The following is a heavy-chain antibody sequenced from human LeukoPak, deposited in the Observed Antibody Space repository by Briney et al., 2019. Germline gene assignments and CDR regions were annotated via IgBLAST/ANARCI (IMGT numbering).Heavy chain of an antibody. V-gene: IGHV4-39*07. CDR3: ARDQRRYYDSSGYLDY. CDR1: GGSISSSSYY. Sequence: SETLSLTCTVSGGSISSSSYYWGWIRQPPGTGLEWIGSIYYSGSTYYNPSLKSRVTISVDTSKNQFSLKLSSVTAADTAVYYCARDQRRYYDSSGYLDYWGQGTLVTVSS. D-gene: IGHD3-22*01. J-gene: IGHJ4*02. CDR2: IYYSGST.